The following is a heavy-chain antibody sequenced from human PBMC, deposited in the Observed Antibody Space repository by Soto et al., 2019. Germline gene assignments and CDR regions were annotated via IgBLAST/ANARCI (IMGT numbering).Heavy chain of an antibody. CDR3: ARDPYYGSGSPYYYYYMDV. Sequence: GGSLRLSCAASGFTFSDYYMSWIRQAPGKGLEWVSYISSSGSTIYYADSVKGRFTISRDNAKNSLYLQMNSLRAEDTAVYYCARDPYYGSGSPYYYYYMDVWGKGTTVTVSS. D-gene: IGHD3-10*01. CDR2: ISSSGSTI. CDR1: GFTFSDYY. V-gene: IGHV3-11*01. J-gene: IGHJ6*03.